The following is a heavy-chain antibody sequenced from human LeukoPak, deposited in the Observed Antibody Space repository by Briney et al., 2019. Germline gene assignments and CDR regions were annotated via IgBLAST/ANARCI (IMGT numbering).Heavy chain of an antibody. CDR2: IYYSGST. CDR3: ARVRWYDFWSGYLSYYYYYGMDV. Sequence: SETLSLTCTVSGGSISSGGYYWSWIRQHPGKGLEWIGYIYYSGSTYYNPSLKSRVTISVDTSKNQFSLKLSPVTAADTAVYYCARVRWYDFWSGYLSYYYYYGMDVWGQGTTVTVSS. CDR1: GGSISSGGYY. V-gene: IGHV4-31*03. J-gene: IGHJ6*02. D-gene: IGHD3-3*01.